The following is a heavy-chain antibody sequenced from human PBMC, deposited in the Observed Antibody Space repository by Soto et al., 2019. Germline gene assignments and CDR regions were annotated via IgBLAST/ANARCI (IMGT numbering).Heavy chain of an antibody. CDR3: ARGGHCTDGVCSALDY. CDR2: IYYSGTA. V-gene: IGHV4-59*08. Sequence: PSETLYLTCTVSGGSISTYYLSWIRPPPGKGLEWNGYIYYSGTASYNPSLKRRVTISLDTSKNQFSLKLSSVTAADTAVYYCARGGHCTDGVCSALDYWGQGTLVTVSS. CDR1: GGSISTYY. D-gene: IGHD2-8*01. J-gene: IGHJ4*02.